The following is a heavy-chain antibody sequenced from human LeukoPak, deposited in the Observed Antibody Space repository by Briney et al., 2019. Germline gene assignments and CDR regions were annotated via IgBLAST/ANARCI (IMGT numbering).Heavy chain of an antibody. V-gene: IGHV3-33*01. D-gene: IGHD1-26*01. CDR1: GFTFSDYG. CDR2: IWYDGSNK. CDR3: ARALMVGDTTYYFHY. Sequence: GGSLRLSCAASGFTFSDYGMHWVRQAPGKGLEWVAVIWYDGSNKYYADSVKGRFTISRDNSKNTLYLQMNSLRAEDTAVYYCARALMVGDTTYYFHYWGQGALVTVSS. J-gene: IGHJ4*02.